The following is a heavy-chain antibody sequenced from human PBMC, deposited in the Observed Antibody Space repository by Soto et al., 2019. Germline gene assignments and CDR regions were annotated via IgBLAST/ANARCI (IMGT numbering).Heavy chain of an antibody. J-gene: IGHJ4*02. D-gene: IGHD6-13*01. V-gene: IGHV2-70*11. CDR3: ARRIAAAGTDYFDY. Sequence: SGPTLVNPTQTLTLTCTFSGFSLSTSGMCVSWIRQPPGKALEWLARIDWDDDKYYSTSLKTRLTISKDTSKNQVVLTMTNMDPVDTATYYCARRIAAAGTDYFDYWGQGTLVTVS. CDR1: GFSLSTSGMC. CDR2: IDWDDDK.